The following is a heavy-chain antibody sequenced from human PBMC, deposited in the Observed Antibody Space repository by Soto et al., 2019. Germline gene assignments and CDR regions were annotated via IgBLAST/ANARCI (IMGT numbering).Heavy chain of an antibody. CDR1: GGSHSRGDYY. J-gene: IGHJ6*02. Sequence: SETLSLTCTVSGGSHSRGDYYWSWIRQPPAKGLEWIGYIYYSGSTYYNPPRKRRVTISVDTSKNQFSLKLSSVTAADTAVYYCAREKATNNYYYYGMDVWGQGTTVTVSS. CDR3: AREKATNNYYYYGMDV. D-gene: IGHD2-8*01. V-gene: IGHV4-30-4*08. CDR2: IYYSGST.